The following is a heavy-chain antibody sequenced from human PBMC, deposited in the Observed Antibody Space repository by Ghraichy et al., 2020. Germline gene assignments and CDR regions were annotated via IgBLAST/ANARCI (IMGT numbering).Heavy chain of an antibody. Sequence: SQTLSLTCAISGDSVSSNSAAWNWIRQSPSRGLEWLGRTYYRSKWYYDYAVSVKSRITINPDTSKNQFSLQLNSVTPEDTAVYYCARVEDSSGYRPSWFDPWGQGTLVTVSS. V-gene: IGHV6-1*01. CDR3: ARVEDSSGYRPSWFDP. J-gene: IGHJ5*02. CDR2: TYYRSKWYY. D-gene: IGHD3-22*01. CDR1: GDSVSSNSAA.